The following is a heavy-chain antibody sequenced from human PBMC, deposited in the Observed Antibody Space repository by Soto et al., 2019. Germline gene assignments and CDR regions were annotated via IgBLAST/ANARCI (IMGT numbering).Heavy chain of an antibody. J-gene: IGHJ4*02. Sequence: SETLSLTCTVSGDSISSYYWSWVRQPPGQGLEWIGYISNSGGTNVNPSLKGRVTLSVDASMNQFSLRLSSVTAADTAVYFCSRVLGAYWYFDYWCRGPLVTVSS. CDR2: ISNSGGT. V-gene: IGHV4-59*01. CDR3: SRVLGAYWYFDY. D-gene: IGHD2-8*02. CDR1: GDSISSYY.